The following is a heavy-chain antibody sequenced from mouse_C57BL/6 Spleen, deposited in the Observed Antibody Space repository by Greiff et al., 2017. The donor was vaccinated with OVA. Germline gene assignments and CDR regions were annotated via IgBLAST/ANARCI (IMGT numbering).Heavy chain of an antibody. V-gene: IGHV2-9-1*01. J-gene: IGHJ4*01. CDR3: ARMDYGSSYDAMDY. D-gene: IGHD1-1*01. CDR2: IWTGGGT. CDR1: GFSLTSYA. Sequence: VKVVESGPGLVAPSQSLSITCTVSGFSLTSYAISWVRQPPGKGLEWLGVIWTGGGTNYNSAPKSRLSISKDNSKSQVFLKMNSLQTDDTARYYCARMDYGSSYDAMDYWGQGTSVTVSS.